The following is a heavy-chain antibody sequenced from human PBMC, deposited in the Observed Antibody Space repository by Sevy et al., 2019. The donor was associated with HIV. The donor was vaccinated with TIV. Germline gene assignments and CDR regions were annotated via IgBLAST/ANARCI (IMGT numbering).Heavy chain of an antibody. D-gene: IGHD6-19*01. CDR2: IIPIFGTA. Sequence: ASVKVSCKASGGTFSSYAISWVRQAPGQGLEWMGGIIPIFGTANYAQKFQGRVTITADKSTSTAYMERSSLRSEDTAVYYCARGPSPRWTVEMADKGGYYYYYMDVWGKGTTVTVSS. V-gene: IGHV1-69*06. J-gene: IGHJ6*03. CDR1: GGTFSSYA. CDR3: ARGPSPRWTVEMADKGGYYYYYMDV.